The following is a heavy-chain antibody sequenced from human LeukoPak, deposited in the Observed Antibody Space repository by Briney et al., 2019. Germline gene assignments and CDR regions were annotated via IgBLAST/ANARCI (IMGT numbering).Heavy chain of an antibody. CDR3: ARLWDSSSSLDY. CDR2: IYYRGTT. Sequence: SQTLSLTCTVSGDSIDSYYWSWIRQPPGEGLEWIGYIYYRGTTSYNPVLKSRVTISVDTSKNQFSLKLNSVTAADTAVYYCARLWDSSSSLDYWGQGTLVTVSS. CDR1: GDSIDSYY. D-gene: IGHD6-6*01. J-gene: IGHJ4*02. V-gene: IGHV4-59*12.